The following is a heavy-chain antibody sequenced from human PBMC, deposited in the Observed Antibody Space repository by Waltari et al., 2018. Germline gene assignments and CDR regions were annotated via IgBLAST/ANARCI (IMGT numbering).Heavy chain of an antibody. V-gene: IGHV3-23*04. J-gene: IGHJ4*02. CDR3: AKVAGIAAAEFHFDF. D-gene: IGHD6-13*01. CDR2: ISGPALTT. CDR1: GSSLDTSA. Sequence: EVQLVESGGGLVHPGGALGLCCAAPGSSLDTSAMAWVRQAPGKGLEWVSSISGPALTTFYADSVKGRFSISRDNSKKTLYLQINGLTADDTAVYYCAKVAGIAAAEFHFDFWGRGTLVTVSS.